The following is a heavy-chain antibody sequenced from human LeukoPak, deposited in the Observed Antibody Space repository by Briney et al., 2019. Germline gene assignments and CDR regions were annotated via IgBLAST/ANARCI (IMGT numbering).Heavy chain of an antibody. CDR1: GFTFSSYS. D-gene: IGHD6-13*01. Sequence: PGGSLRLSCAASGFTFSSYSMNWVRQAPGKGLEWVSSISSSSSYIYYADSVKGRFTISRDNAKNSLYLQMNSLRAEDTAAYYCAAGGHSSSWYDYYYYYMDVWGKGTTVTVSS. CDR2: ISSSSSYI. CDR3: AAGGHSSSWYDYYYYYMDV. J-gene: IGHJ6*03. V-gene: IGHV3-21*01.